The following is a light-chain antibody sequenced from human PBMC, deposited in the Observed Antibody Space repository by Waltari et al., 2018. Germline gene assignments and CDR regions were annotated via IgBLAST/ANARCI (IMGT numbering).Light chain of an antibody. CDR1: QCVSRA. V-gene: IGKV3-20*01. Sequence: EIVLTQSPGTLSLSLGERATVPCRASQCVSRALAWYQQKPGQAPRLLMYGAYTRATGIPDRFSGRGSGTDFSLTISRLEPDDFAVYYCQHYLRLPVTFGQGTTVEI. CDR3: QHYLRLPVT. CDR2: GAY. J-gene: IGKJ1*01.